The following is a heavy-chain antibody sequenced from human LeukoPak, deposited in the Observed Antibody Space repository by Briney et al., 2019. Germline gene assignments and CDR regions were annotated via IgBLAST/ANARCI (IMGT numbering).Heavy chain of an antibody. CDR1: GYTFTCYY. Sequence: ASVKVSCKASGYTFTCYYMHWVRQAPGQGLEWMGWINPNSGGTNYAQKFQGRVTMTRDTSISTAYMELSRLRSDDTAVYYCARAVWFGVLNAFDIWGQGTMVTVSS. V-gene: IGHV1-2*02. CDR2: INPNSGGT. J-gene: IGHJ3*02. D-gene: IGHD3-10*01. CDR3: ARAVWFGVLNAFDI.